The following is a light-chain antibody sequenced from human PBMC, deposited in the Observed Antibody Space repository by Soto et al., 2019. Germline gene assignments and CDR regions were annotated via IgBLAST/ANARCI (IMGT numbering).Light chain of an antibody. J-gene: IGKJ1*01. CDR2: DAS. CDR1: QSISSW. Sequence: DIQMTLSTATLSTSLGGRDNITCRASQSISSWLAWYQQKPGKAPKLLIYDASSWKSGVPSRFSGSGSGTEFTRTISSLQPDDFAPYYCQQRGTFGQGTKVDIK. CDR3: QQRGT. V-gene: IGKV1-5*01.